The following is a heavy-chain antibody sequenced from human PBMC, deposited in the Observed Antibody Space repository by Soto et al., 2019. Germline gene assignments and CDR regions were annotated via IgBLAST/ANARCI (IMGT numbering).Heavy chain of an antibody. D-gene: IGHD3-10*01. CDR1: GFTFSSYA. V-gene: IGHV3-30-3*01. CDR2: ISYDGSNK. CDR3: ARDPPKYGY. J-gene: IGHJ4*02. Sequence: PGGSLRLSCAASGFTFSSYAMHWVRQAPGKGLEWVAVISYDGSNKYYADSVKGRFTISRDNSKNTLYLQMNSLRAEDTAVYYCARDPPKYGYWGQGTLVTVSS.